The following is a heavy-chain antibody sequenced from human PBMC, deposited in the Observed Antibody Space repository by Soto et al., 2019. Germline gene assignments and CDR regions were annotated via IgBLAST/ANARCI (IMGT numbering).Heavy chain of an antibody. V-gene: IGHV3-23*05. J-gene: IGHJ6*02. CDR1: GFTFSTYA. Sequence: GGSLRLSCAASGFTFSTYAMSWVRQAPGKGLEWVSTIDNSGGITYYADSVKGRFTISRDNSKNTLYLQMNSLRAEDTAVYYYTTANSGSYYYYYGMDVWGQGTTVTVTS. CDR3: TTANSGSYYYYYGMDV. CDR2: IDNSGGIT. D-gene: IGHD1-26*01.